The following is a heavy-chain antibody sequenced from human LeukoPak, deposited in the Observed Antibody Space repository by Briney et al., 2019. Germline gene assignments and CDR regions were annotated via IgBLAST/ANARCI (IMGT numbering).Heavy chain of an antibody. CDR2: ISSGSNA. V-gene: IGHV3-23*01. D-gene: IGHD6-6*01. CDR3: AKYRTTSSSRDFDS. CDR1: GFTFDDYA. Sequence: GGSLRLSCAASGFTFDDYAMTWVRQAPGKGLEWVSVISSGSNAYYADSVKGRFTISRDNSKNTLYLQMSSLRDEDTAVYYCAKYRTTSSSRDFDSWGQGTLVTVSA. J-gene: IGHJ4*02.